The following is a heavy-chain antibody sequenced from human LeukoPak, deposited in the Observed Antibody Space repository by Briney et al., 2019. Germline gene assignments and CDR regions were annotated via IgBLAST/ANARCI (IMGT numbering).Heavy chain of an antibody. CDR2: INTNSGDT. D-gene: IGHD6-13*01. Sequence: ASVTLSLTCSVSTFTNYYLHWVCHGQAQGQGWMGCINTNSGDTHFEHTFQNRVTMTTDTSISSAYMQLGRLRSAATALYYCSRRGAAPGHDAFDICGQGTLFAASS. CDR1: VSTFTNYY. V-gene: IGHV1-2*02. J-gene: IGHJ3*02. CDR3: SRRGAAPGHDAFDI.